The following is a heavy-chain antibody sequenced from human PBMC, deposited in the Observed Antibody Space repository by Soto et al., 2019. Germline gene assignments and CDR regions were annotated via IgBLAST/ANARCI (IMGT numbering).Heavy chain of an antibody. CDR2: ISSSSSTI. Sequence: EVQLVESGGGLVQPGGSLRLSCAASGFTFSSYSMNWVRQAPGKGLEWVSYISSSSSTIYYADSVKGRFTISRDNAKNSLYLQMNSLRAEDTAVYYCARAPYYFDYWGQGTLVTVSS. V-gene: IGHV3-48*01. J-gene: IGHJ4*02. CDR1: GFTFSSYS. CDR3: ARAPYYFDY.